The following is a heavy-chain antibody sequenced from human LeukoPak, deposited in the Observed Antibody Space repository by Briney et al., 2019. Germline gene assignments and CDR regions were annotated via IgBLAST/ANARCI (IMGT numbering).Heavy chain of an antibody. CDR2: IYTSGST. J-gene: IGHJ4*02. D-gene: IGHD5-18*01. V-gene: IGHV4-4*07. CDR3: ARQRGGYSYGYYFDY. CDR1: GGSISSSY. Sequence: SETLSLTCTVSGGSISSSYWSWIRQPAGKGLEWNGRIYTSGSTNYNPSLKSRVTMSVDTSKNQFSLKLSSVTAADTAVYYCARQRGGYSYGYYFDYWGQGTLVTVSS.